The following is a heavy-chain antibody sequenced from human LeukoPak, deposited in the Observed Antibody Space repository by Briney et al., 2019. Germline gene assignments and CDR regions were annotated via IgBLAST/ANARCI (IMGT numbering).Heavy chain of an antibody. J-gene: IGHJ4*02. CDR2: IWYDGSNK. CDR1: GFTFSSYG. CDR3: TRSIAGQYYFDY. D-gene: IGHD6-13*01. V-gene: IGHV3-33*01. Sequence: GGSLRLSCAASGFTFSSYGMHWVRQAPGKGLEWVAVIWYDGSNKYYADSVKGRFTISRDNSKNTLYLQMNSLRAEDTAVYYCTRSIAGQYYFDYWGQGTLVTVSS.